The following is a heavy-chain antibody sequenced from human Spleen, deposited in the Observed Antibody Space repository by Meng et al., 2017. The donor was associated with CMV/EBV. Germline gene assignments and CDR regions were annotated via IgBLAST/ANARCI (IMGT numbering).Heavy chain of an antibody. CDR2: INHSGST. Sequence: GSLRLSCAVYGGSFSGYYWSWIRQPPGKGLEWIGEINHSGSTNYNPSLKSRVTISVDTSKNQFSLKLSSVTAADTAVYYCARNVWFGELTTTGYYYYGMDVWGQGTTVTVSS. CDR1: GGSFSGYY. J-gene: IGHJ6*02. CDR3: ARNVWFGELTTTGYYYYGMDV. V-gene: IGHV4-34*01. D-gene: IGHD3-10*01.